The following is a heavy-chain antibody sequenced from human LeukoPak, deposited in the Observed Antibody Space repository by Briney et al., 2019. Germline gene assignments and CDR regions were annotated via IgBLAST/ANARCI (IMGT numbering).Heavy chain of an antibody. V-gene: IGHV5-51*01. J-gene: IGHJ3*02. D-gene: IGHD2-21*02. CDR2: IHPGDSDT. CDR1: GYSFTSYW. CDR3: ARIYCGGDCYSGAFDI. Sequence: GESLKISCKGSGYSFTSYWIGWVRQMPGKGLEWMGIIHPGDSDTRYSPSFQGQVTISADKSISTAYLQWSSLKASDTAMYYCARIYCGGDCYSGAFDIWGQGTMVTVSS.